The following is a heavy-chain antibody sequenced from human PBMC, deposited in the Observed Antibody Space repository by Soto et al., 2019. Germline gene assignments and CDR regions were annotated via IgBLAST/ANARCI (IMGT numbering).Heavy chain of an antibody. Sequence: GGSLRLSCAASGFTFSSYAMHSVRQAPGKGLEWVAVISYDGSNKYYADSVKGRFTISRDNSKNTLYLQMNGLRAEDTAVYYCARGRGGQLPRGFYYYYYGMDVWGQGTTVTVS. D-gene: IGHD6-6*01. CDR3: ARGRGGQLPRGFYYYYYGMDV. CDR2: ISYDGSNK. V-gene: IGHV3-30-3*01. CDR1: GFTFSSYA. J-gene: IGHJ6*02.